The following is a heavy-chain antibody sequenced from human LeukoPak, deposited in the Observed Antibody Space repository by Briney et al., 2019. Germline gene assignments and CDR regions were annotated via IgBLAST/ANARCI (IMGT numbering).Heavy chain of an antibody. CDR3: AKGGDCSSTSCLRKGPTLSNI. CDR2: ISGSGGST. D-gene: IGHD2-2*03. J-gene: IGHJ3*02. CDR1: GFTFSSYA. Sequence: GGSLRLSCAASGFTFSSYAMSWVRQAPGKGLEWVSAISGSGGSTYYADSVKGRFTISRDNSKNTLYLQMNSLRAEDTAVYYCAKGGDCSSTSCLRKGPTLSNIWGQGTMVTVSS. V-gene: IGHV3-23*01.